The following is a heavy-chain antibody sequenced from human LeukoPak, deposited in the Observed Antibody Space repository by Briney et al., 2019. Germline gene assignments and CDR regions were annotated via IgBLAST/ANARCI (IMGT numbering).Heavy chain of an antibody. D-gene: IGHD3-9*01. V-gene: IGHV1-69*05. CDR3: ARGRGTYYDILTGYFYWFDP. Sequence: ASVRVSCKASGGTFSSYAISWVRQAPGQGLEWMGGIIPIFGTANYAQKFQGRVTITTDESTSTAYMELSSLRSEDTAVYYCARGRGTYYDILTGYFYWFDPWGQGTLVTVSS. J-gene: IGHJ5*02. CDR2: IIPIFGTA. CDR1: GGTFSSYA.